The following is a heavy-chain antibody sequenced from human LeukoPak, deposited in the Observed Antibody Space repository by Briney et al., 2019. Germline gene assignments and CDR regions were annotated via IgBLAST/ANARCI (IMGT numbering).Heavy chain of an antibody. J-gene: IGHJ5*02. V-gene: IGHV1-2*02. Sequence: ASVKVSCKASGYTFTSYYMHWVRQAPGQGLEWMGWINPNSGGTNYAQKFQGRVTMTRDTSISTAYMELSRLRSDDTAVYYCARDRIATRNWFDPWGQGTLVTVSS. CDR2: INPNSGGT. CDR3: ARDRIATRNWFDP. CDR1: GYTFTSYY. D-gene: IGHD6-6*01.